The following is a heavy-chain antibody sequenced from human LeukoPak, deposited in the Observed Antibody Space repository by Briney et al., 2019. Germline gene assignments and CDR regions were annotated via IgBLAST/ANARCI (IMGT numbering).Heavy chain of an antibody. V-gene: IGHV4-39*01. J-gene: IGHJ6*03. CDR2: IYYSGST. Sequence: PSETLSLTCTVSGGSISSSSYYWGWIRQPPGKGLEWIGSIYYSGSTYYNPSLKSRVTISVDTSKNQFSLKLSSVTAADTAVYCCARLRPVVPAAYAPYYYYYMDVWGKGTTVTVSS. CDR1: GGSISSSSYY. D-gene: IGHD2-2*01. CDR3: ARLRPVVPAAYAPYYYYYMDV.